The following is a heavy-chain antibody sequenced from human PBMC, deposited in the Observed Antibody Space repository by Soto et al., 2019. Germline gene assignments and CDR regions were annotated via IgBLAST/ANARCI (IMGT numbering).Heavy chain of an antibody. CDR2: IYYSGST. D-gene: IGHD3-3*01. V-gene: IGHV4-59*11. Sequence: SETLSLTCTVSGGSISSHYWGWIRQPPGEGLEWIGYIYYSGSTNYNPSLKSRVTVSLDTSKNHFSLKLTSVTAADTAVYYCARARFSATSEGDAFDIWGQGTMVTVSS. J-gene: IGHJ3*02. CDR3: ARARFSATSEGDAFDI. CDR1: GGSISSHY.